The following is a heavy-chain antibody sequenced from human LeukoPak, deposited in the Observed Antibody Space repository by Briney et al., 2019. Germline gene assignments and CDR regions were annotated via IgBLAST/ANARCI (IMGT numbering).Heavy chain of an antibody. J-gene: IGHJ4*02. D-gene: IGHD3-22*01. CDR3: AKVLGYYDSSGYYQEGGFDY. CDR1: GFTFDDYA. V-gene: IGHV3-43*02. CDR2: ISGDGGST. Sequence: GGSLRLSCAASGFTFDDYAMHWVRQAPGKGLEWVSLISGDGGSTYYADSVKGRFTISRDNSKNSLYLQMNSLRTEDTALYYCAKVLGYYDSSGYYQEGGFDYWGQGTLVTVSS.